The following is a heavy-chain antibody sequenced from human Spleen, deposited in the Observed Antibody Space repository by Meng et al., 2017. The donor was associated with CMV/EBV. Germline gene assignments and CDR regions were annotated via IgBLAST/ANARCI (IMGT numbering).Heavy chain of an antibody. CDR3: AKVADYDSGWYDY. V-gene: IGHV3-23*01. CDR2: ISGSGGST. D-gene: IGHD6-19*01. Sequence: GESLKISCAASGFTFSSYAMSWVRQAPGKGLEWVSAISGSGGSTYYADSVKGRFTISRDNSKNTLYLQMNSLRAEDTAVYYCAKVADYDSGWYDYWGQGTLVTVSS. J-gene: IGHJ4*02. CDR1: GFTFSSYA.